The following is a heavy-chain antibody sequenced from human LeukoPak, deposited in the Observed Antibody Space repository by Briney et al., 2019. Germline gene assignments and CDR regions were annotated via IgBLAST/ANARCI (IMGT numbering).Heavy chain of an antibody. CDR2: INPNSDDT. D-gene: IGHD3-22*01. J-gene: IGHJ5*01. Sequence: EASVKVSCKTSGYTFTGYYIHWVRQAPGQGLQWMGWINPNSDDTKSAQKFQGRVTMTKDTSITTAYTVLSRLSSDDTAIYYCARETSGGYYLNWFDSWGQGTLVTVS. CDR1: GYTFTGYY. V-gene: IGHV1-2*02. CDR3: ARETSGGYYLNWFDS.